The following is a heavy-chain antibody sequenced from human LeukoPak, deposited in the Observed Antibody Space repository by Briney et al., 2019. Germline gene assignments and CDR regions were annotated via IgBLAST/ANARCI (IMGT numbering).Heavy chain of an antibody. D-gene: IGHD6-19*01. V-gene: IGHV4-61*02. J-gene: IGHJ4*02. CDR1: GGSISSGSYY. CDR3: ARGYSSGWYSSFDY. Sequence: SETLSLTCTVSGGSISSGSYYWSWIRQPAGKGREWIGRIYTSGSTNYNPSLKSRVTISVDTSKNQFSLKLSSVTAADTAVYYCARGYSSGWYSSFDYWGQGTLVTVSS. CDR2: IYTSGST.